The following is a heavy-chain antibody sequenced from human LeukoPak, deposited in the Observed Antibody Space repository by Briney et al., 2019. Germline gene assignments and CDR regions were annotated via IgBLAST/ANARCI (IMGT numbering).Heavy chain of an antibody. J-gene: IGHJ4*02. CDR3: AREKNLPYYDYVWGSRALDY. V-gene: IGHV1-24*01. CDR2: FDPEDGET. D-gene: IGHD3-16*01. Sequence: ASVKVSCKVSGYTLTELSMHWVRQAPGKGLEWMGGFDPEDGETIYAQKFQGRVTMTEDTSTDTAYMELSSLRSEDTAVYYCAREKNLPYYDYVWGSRALDYWGQGTLVTVSS. CDR1: GYTLTELS.